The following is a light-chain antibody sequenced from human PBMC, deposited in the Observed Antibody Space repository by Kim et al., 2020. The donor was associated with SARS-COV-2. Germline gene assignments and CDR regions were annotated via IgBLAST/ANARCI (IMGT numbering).Light chain of an antibody. V-gene: IGKV3-15*01. CDR3: HQYNNWPPT. CDR1: QSVSSN. CDR2: GAS. J-gene: IGKJ1*01. Sequence: VSPGERATVASRTSQSVSSNLAWYQQKPGQAPRLLIYGASTRAAGIPGRFSGSGSGTEFTLTISSLQSEDFAVYCCHQYNNWPPTFGQGTKVDIK.